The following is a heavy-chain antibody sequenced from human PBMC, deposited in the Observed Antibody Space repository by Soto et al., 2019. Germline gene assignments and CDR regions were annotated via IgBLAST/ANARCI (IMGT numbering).Heavy chain of an antibody. D-gene: IGHD6-19*01. V-gene: IGHV3-74*01. Sequence: EVQLVESGGGLVQPGGSLRVSCAASGFTFSSYWMHWVRQAPGKGLVWVSRINSDGSSTSYADSVKGRFTISRDNATNTLYLQMNRLRAEDTAIYYCARRGAVAGLHYGGQGTLVTVSS. CDR1: GFTFSSYW. CDR2: INSDGSST. CDR3: ARRGAVAGLHY. J-gene: IGHJ4*02.